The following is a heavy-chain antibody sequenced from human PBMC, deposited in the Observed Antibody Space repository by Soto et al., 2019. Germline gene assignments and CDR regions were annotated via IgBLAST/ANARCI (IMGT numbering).Heavy chain of an antibody. V-gene: IGHV2-5*02. CDR2: IYWDDDN. Sequence: QITLKESGPTLVKPTQTLTLTCTFSGFSLSTTAVGVAWIRQPPEKALEWLALIYWDDDNRYSPSLKSRLTITNDTSKNQVTLTMINMDPVDTATYYCVHTSGWLHTTWGSGTLVTVSS. CDR3: VHTSGWLHTT. CDR1: GFSLSTTAVG. J-gene: IGHJ5*02. D-gene: IGHD5-12*01.